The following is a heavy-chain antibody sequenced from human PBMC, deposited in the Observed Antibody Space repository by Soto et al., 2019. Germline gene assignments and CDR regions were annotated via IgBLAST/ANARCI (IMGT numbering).Heavy chain of an antibody. J-gene: IGHJ5*02. CDR2: IYYSGST. CDR3: ARTEDWFDP. V-gene: IGHV4-59*01. CDR1: GGSISSYY. Sequence: SETLSLTCTVSGGSISSYYWSWIRQPPGKGLEWIGYIYYSGSTNYNPSLKSRVTISVDTSKNQFSLKLSSVTAADTAVYYCARTEDWFDPWGQGTLVTVSS.